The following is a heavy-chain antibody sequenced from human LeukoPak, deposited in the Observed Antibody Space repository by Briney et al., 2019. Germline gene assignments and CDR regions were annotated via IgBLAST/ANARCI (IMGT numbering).Heavy chain of an antibody. CDR1: GFTFVDYA. D-gene: IGHD6-13*01. V-gene: IGHV3-9*01. Sequence: GGSLRLSCAASGFTFVDYAMHWVRQAPGKGLEWVSGISWNSGSIGYADSVKGRFTISRDNSKNTLYLQMNSLRAEDTAVYYCARDDAAAGLNWFDPWGQGTLVTVSS. J-gene: IGHJ5*02. CDR2: ISWNSGSI. CDR3: ARDDAAAGLNWFDP.